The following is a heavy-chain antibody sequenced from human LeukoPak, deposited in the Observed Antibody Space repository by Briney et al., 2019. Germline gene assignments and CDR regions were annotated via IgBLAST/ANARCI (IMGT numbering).Heavy chain of an antibody. D-gene: IGHD1-26*01. CDR1: GYSFTGYY. V-gene: IGHV1-2*02. J-gene: IGHJ4*02. CDR2: INPGSGGT. Sequence: GASVKVSCRASGYSFTGYYMHWVRQAPGQGLEWMGWINPGSGGTNYAQTSQGRVTMTRDTSISTAYLELSRLTSDDTAVYYCASGAFFDYWGQGTLVTVSS. CDR3: ASGAFFDY.